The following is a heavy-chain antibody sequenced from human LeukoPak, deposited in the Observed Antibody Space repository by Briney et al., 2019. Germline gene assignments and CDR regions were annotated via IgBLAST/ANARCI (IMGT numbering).Heavy chain of an antibody. CDR3: ARASRGWDAAADDAFDI. CDR2: ISSSGSTI. D-gene: IGHD1-26*01. J-gene: IGHJ3*02. V-gene: IGHV3-48*03. CDR1: GFTFSSYE. Sequence: GGSLRLSCAASGFTFSSYEMNWVRQAPGKGPEWVSYISSSGSTIYYADSVKGRFTISRDNAKNSLYLQMNSLRAEDTAVYYCARASRGWDAAADDAFDIWGQGTMVTVSS.